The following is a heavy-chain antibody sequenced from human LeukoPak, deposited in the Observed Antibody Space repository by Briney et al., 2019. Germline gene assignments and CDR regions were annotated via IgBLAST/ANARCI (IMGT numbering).Heavy chain of an antibody. Sequence: SETPSLTCAVYGGSFSGYYWSWIRQPPGKGLEWIGEINHSGSTNYNPSLKSRVTISVETSKNQFSLKMSSLTAADTAVYYCARVPWKYWSGGSCYLDYWGQGTLVTVSS. CDR3: ARVPWKYWSGGSCYLDY. CDR1: GGSFSGYY. J-gene: IGHJ4*02. V-gene: IGHV4-34*01. CDR2: INHSGST. D-gene: IGHD2-15*01.